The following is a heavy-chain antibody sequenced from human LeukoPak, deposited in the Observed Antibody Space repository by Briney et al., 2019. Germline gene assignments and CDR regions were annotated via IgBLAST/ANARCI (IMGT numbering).Heavy chain of an antibody. V-gene: IGHV3-30*02. Sequence: GGSLRLSCAASGFTFSNYGMHWVRQAPGKGLEWVAFIRYDGRNKYYADSVKGRFTISRDNSKNTLYLQMNSLKTEDTAVYYCAKDRSGWELMVDAFDIWGQGTMVTVSS. CDR2: IRYDGRNK. CDR1: GFTFSNYG. J-gene: IGHJ3*02. D-gene: IGHD2-8*01. CDR3: AKDRSGWELMVDAFDI.